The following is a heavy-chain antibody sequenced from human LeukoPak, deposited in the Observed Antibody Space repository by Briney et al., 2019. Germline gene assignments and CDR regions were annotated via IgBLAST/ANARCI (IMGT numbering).Heavy chain of an antibody. CDR2: IDGPTDRT. V-gene: IGHV3-23*01. CDR3: ATWVGAHFDY. Sequence: GGSLRLSCAASGFTFSSFAMSWVRQAPGKGLGGVSTIDGPTDRTHYADSVMGRFTISRDNSKNTLYLQMNTLRAEDTAVYFCATWVGAHFDYWGQGTLVTVSS. D-gene: IGHD1-26*01. J-gene: IGHJ4*02. CDR1: GFTFSSFA.